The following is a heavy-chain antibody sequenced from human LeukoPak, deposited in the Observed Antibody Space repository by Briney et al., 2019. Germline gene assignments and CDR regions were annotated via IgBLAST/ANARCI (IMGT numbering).Heavy chain of an antibody. CDR3: AHLIPTRPAGFDH. CDR2: IYSNGDV. Sequence: SGPTLVNPTQTLTLTCSFSGFSLSTNGMGMGWIRQPPGKALECLALIYSNGDVRYTPSLKSRLTITKDTSKNQVVLTMTNMDPVDTATYYCAHLIPTRPAGFDHWGQGILVTVSS. J-gene: IGHJ4*02. V-gene: IGHV2-5*01. D-gene: IGHD3-16*01. CDR1: GFSLSTNGMG.